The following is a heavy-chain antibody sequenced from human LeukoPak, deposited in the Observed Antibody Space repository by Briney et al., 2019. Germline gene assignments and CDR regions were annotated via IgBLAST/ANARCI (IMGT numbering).Heavy chain of an antibody. J-gene: IGHJ2*01. D-gene: IGHD6-13*01. CDR2: ISSSSDTM. CDR3: ARDDSGSSGHFDL. CDR1: GFTFSYYN. V-gene: IGHV3-48*02. Sequence: RGSLRLSCAASGFTFSYYNMNWVRQAPGKGLEWVSYISSSSDTMFYPDSVKGRFTISRDNAKNSLYLQMYSLRDDDTAVYYCARDDSGSSGHFDLWGRGTLVTVSS.